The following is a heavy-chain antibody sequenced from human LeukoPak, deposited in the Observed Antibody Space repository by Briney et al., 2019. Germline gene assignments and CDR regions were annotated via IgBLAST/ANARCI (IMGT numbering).Heavy chain of an antibody. CDR3: ARDTFLGMGNP. CDR2: INVDGSDS. J-gene: IGHJ5*02. D-gene: IGHD2/OR15-2a*01. CDR1: GFTFSSHA. V-gene: IGHV3-74*01. Sequence: GGSLRLSCVASGFTFSSHAMSWVRQPPGKGLVWVSRINVDGSDSRYADSVKGRLTISRDNAKNTLYLQMNSLRDEDTAVYYCARDTFLGMGNPWGQGTLVTVSS.